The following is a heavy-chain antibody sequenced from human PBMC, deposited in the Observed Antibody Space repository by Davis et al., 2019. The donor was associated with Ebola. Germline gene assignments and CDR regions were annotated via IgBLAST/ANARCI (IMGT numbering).Heavy chain of an antibody. Sequence: PSVKVSCKASGYTFVSYYIQWVRQAPGQGLEWMGRIISNSGGTNYAQKFQGRVTMTRDTSISTAYMELSSLRSDDTAVYYCARGHNFGFEFWGQGALVTVSS. D-gene: IGHD1-1*01. CDR2: IISNSGGT. V-gene: IGHV1-2*06. CDR1: GYTFVSYY. CDR3: ARGHNFGFEF. J-gene: IGHJ4*02.